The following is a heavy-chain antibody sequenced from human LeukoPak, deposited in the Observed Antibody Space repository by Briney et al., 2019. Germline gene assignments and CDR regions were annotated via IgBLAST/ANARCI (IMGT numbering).Heavy chain of an antibody. D-gene: IGHD6-13*01. CDR3: ARDIRTIEYSSSWYLGIFDY. CDR2: IKQDGSEI. Sequence: GGSLRLSCAASGFTFSSYWMSWVRQAPGKGLEWVANIKQDGSEIYYVDSVKGRFTISRDNTRNSLYLQMNSLRAEDTAVYYCARDIRTIEYSSSWYLGIFDYWGQGTLVTVSS. J-gene: IGHJ4*02. V-gene: IGHV3-7*03. CDR1: GFTFSSYW.